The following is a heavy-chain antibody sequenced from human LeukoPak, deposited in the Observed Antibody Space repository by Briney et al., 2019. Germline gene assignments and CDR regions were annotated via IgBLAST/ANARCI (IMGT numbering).Heavy chain of an antibody. V-gene: IGHV3-66*01. D-gene: IGHD5-18*01. Sequence: PGRSLRLSCAGSGFIVSSNYMSWVRQAAGKGLEWVSVIYGSSRTYYADSVKGRFTISRDNSKNTVYLQMDSLRAEDTAVYYCARDRADGYNYGDYFDNWGLGTLVTVSS. J-gene: IGHJ4*02. CDR3: ARDRADGYNYGDYFDN. CDR2: IYGSSRT. CDR1: GFIVSSNY.